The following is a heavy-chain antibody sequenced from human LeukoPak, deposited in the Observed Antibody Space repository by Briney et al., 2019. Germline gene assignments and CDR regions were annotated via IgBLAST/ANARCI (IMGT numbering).Heavy chain of an antibody. Sequence: SETLSLTCTVFGXSVNGYYWSWIRQPPGKGLEWMAYIHSSGSTNYNPSLKSRLTASVDTSKNQFSLNVRSVTAADTAVYYCAKVASGGAKFDYWGQGTLVTVSS. V-gene: IGHV4-59*02. J-gene: IGHJ4*02. CDR2: IHSSGST. CDR3: AKVASGGAKFDY. D-gene: IGHD3-10*01. CDR1: GXSVNGYY.